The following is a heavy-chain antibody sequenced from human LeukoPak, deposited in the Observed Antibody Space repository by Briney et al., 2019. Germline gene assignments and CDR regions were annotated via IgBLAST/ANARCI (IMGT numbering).Heavy chain of an antibody. D-gene: IGHD4-11*01. V-gene: IGHV1-69*04. J-gene: IGHJ1*01. CDR3: ARGRISLEGGLDYSNYVADFQH. CDR1: GGTFSSYA. Sequence: ASVKVSCKASGGTFSSYAISWVRQAPGEGLEWMGRIIPILGIANYAQKFQGRVTITADKSTSTAYMELSSLRSEDTAVYYCARGRISLEGGLDYSNYVADFQHWGQGTLVTVSS. CDR2: IIPILGIA.